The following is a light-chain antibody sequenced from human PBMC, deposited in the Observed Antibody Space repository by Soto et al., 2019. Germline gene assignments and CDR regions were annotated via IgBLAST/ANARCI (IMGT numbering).Light chain of an antibody. Sequence: EIVLTQSPATLSLSPGERATLSCRASQSVSNYLAWYQQKPGQAPRLFIYDASNRATGIPARFSGSGSGTDLALTISSLEPADVAVYCCLPRSKWPLPFGGGTTVQI. CDR3: LPRSKWPLP. J-gene: IGKJ4*01. CDR2: DAS. V-gene: IGKV3-11*01. CDR1: QSVSNY.